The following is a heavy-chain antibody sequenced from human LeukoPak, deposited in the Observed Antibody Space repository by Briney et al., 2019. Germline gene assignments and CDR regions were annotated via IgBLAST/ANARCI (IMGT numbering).Heavy chain of an antibody. D-gene: IGHD3-9*01. CDR2: IYTSGST. V-gene: IGHV4-4*07. CDR1: GASINSYY. J-gene: IGHJ3*02. CDR3: ARDSAYYDILTGYSFSFDI. Sequence: SETLSLTCSVSGASINSYYWNWIRQPAGKGLEWIGRIYTSGSTNYNPSLKSRVTISVDTSKNQFSLKLSSVTAADTAVYYCARDSAYYDILTGYSFSFDIWGQGTMVTVSS.